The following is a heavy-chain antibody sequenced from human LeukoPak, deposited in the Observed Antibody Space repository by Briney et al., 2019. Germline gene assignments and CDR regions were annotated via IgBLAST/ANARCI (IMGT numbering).Heavy chain of an antibody. CDR2: IWYGGSNK. CDR1: GFTFSSYG. J-gene: IGHJ4*02. CDR3: AKDMFVGATSPKLDY. V-gene: IGHV3-30*02. Sequence: PGGSLRLSCAASGFTFSSYGMHWVRQAPGKGLEWVAVIWYGGSNKYYADSVKGRFTISRDNSKNTLYLQMNSLRAEDTAVYYCAKDMFVGATSPKLDYWGQGTLVTVSS. D-gene: IGHD1-26*01.